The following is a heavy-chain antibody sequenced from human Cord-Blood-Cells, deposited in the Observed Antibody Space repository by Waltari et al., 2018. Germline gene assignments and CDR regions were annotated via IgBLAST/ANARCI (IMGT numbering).Heavy chain of an antibody. J-gene: IGHJ4*02. CDR3: ARVITMVRGVIIDY. CDR1: GGSISSSSYY. V-gene: IGHV4-39*07. Sequence: QLQLQESGPGLVKPSETLSLTCTVSGGSISSSSYYWGWIRQPPGKGLEWIGSIYYSGSTYYNPSLKYRVTISVDTSKNQFSLKLSSVTAADTAVYYCARVITMVRGVIIDYWGQGTLVTVSS. CDR2: IYYSGST. D-gene: IGHD3-10*01.